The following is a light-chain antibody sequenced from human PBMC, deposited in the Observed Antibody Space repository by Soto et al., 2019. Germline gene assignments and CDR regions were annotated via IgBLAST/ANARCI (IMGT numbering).Light chain of an antibody. J-gene: IGLJ1*01. CDR3: GTWDSDSYV. Sequence: QSVLTQSPSVSAAPGQKVTISCSGGSSNIGNNDVSCYHQLPGTAPKVLIYDNNKRASGIPDRFSGSKSGTSATLGITGLQTGDEGDYYCGTWDSDSYVFGTVTKVTV. CDR1: SSNIGNND. V-gene: IGLV1-51*01. CDR2: DNN.